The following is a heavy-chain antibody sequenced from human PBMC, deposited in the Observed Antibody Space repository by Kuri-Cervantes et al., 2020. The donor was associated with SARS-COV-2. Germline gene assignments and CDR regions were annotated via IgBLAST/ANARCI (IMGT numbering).Heavy chain of an antibody. CDR3: AGVPAGLFPQGRKTYIAGYFDS. J-gene: IGHJ4*02. V-gene: IGHV4-59*02. D-gene: IGHD2-8*01. CDR1: GVAVQYFF. Sequence: SETLSLTCSVSGVAVQYFFWTWIRQTPGKGLEWIGFISDSGTTTYNPSLRSRVSISVDASTNHLSLNVRSVTAEDAATYYCAGVPAGLFPQGRKTYIAGYFDSWGQGTLVTVSS. CDR2: ISDSGTT.